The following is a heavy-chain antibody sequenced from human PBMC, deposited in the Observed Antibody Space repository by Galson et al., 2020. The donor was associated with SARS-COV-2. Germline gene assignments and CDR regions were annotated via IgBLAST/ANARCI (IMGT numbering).Heavy chain of an antibody. J-gene: IGHJ5*02. Sequence: ASVKVSCKASGYTFTSYDINWVRQATGQGLEWMGWMNPNSGNTGYAQKFQGRVTMTRNTSISTAYMELSSLRSEDTAVYYCARGGIARSGSIYNWFDPWGQGTLVTVSS. CDR1: GYTFTSYD. CDR2: MNPNSGNT. CDR3: ARGGIARSGSIYNWFDP. V-gene: IGHV1-8*01. D-gene: IGHD3-22*01.